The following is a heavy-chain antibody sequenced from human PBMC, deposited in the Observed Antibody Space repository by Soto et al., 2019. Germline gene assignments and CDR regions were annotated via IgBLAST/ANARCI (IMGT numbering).Heavy chain of an antibody. CDR1: GGSMNNYL. Sequence: SETLSLTCTVSGGSMNNYLWIWIRQTPGDGLEWIGYIHVTGNTYHNPSLKSPVTISIDASKTQFFLTLASVTAADTAVYYCARGPFFARYQPFDAWGRGILVTVSS. CDR3: ARGPFFARYQPFDA. CDR2: IHVTGNT. J-gene: IGHJ4*02. V-gene: IGHV4-59*01. D-gene: IGHD1-20*01.